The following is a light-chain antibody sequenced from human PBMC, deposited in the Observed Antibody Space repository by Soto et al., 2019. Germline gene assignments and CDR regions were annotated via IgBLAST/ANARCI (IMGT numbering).Light chain of an antibody. Sequence: EIVMTQSPATLSVSPGERATLSCRASQSVSDNLAWYQQKPGQAPRLLIYGASTRATGIPARFSGSGSGAEFTLTISSLQSGDFAVYYCQQYNNWPRWTFGQGTKVEIK. CDR1: QSVSDN. V-gene: IGKV3-15*01. CDR2: GAS. CDR3: QQYNNWPRWT. J-gene: IGKJ1*01.